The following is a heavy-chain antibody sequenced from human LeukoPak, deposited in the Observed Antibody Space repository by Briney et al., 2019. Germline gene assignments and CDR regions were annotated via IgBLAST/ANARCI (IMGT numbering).Heavy chain of an antibody. CDR1: GFTFSSYS. CDR3: AKDTRLTFYYDSSGEPHWYFDL. J-gene: IGHJ2*01. CDR2: ISSSSSYI. V-gene: IGHV3-21*04. D-gene: IGHD3-22*01. Sequence: GGSLRLSCAASGFTFSSYSMNWVRQAPGKGLEWVSSISSSSSYIYYADSVKGRFTISRDNSKNSLYLQMNSLRTEDTALYYCAKDTRLTFYYDSSGEPHWYFDLWGRGTLVTVSS.